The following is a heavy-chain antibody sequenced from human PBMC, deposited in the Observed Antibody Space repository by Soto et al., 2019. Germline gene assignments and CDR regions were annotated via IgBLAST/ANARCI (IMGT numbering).Heavy chain of an antibody. CDR3: ARSYWSGGSCYRRWFDP. CDR1: GGSISSGGYS. CDR2: IYHSGST. D-gene: IGHD2-15*01. J-gene: IGHJ5*02. Sequence: TSETLSLTCAVSGGSISSGGYSWSWIRQPPGKGLEWIGYIYHSGSTYYNPSLKSRVTISVDRSKNQFSLKLSSVTAADTAVYYCARSYWSGGSCYRRWFDPWGQGTLVTVSS. V-gene: IGHV4-30-2*01.